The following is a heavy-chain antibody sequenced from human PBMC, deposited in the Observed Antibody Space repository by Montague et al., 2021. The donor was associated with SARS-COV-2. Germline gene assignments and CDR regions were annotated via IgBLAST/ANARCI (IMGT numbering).Heavy chain of an antibody. Sequence: SETLSLTCAVYGGSFSGYYWSWIRQPPGKGLEWIGEIYHSGSTNYNPSLKSQVTISVDTSKNQFSLKLSSVTAADTAVYYCARDPWRITIFGVVTRYGMDVWGQGTTVTVSS. CDR1: GGSFSGYY. V-gene: IGHV4-34*01. J-gene: IGHJ6*02. CDR2: IYHSGST. CDR3: ARDPWRITIFGVVTRYGMDV. D-gene: IGHD3-3*01.